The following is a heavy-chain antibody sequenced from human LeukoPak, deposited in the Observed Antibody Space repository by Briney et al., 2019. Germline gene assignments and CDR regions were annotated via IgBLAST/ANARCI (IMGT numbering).Heavy chain of an antibody. CDR3: AKGPTDSCWEKLHD. CDR1: GFTVTTLA. V-gene: IGHV3-23*01. CDR2: VGESDGRT. D-gene: IGHD1-26*01. Sequence: GGSLRLSCAASGFTVTTLAMTWVRQAPGKGLEWVSVVGESDGRTYYADSVKGRFTISRDESKNTLYLQMNSLRAEDTAVYYCAKGPTDSCWEKLHDWGQGTLVTVSS. J-gene: IGHJ4*02.